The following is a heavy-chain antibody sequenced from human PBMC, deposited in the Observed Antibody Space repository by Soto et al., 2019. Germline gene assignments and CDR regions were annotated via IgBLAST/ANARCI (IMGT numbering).Heavy chain of an antibody. CDR3: AREMWTMVRGVAYYYYGIDV. Sequence: QVQLVESGGGVVQPGRSLRLSCAASGFTFSSYAMHWVRQAPGKGLEWVAVISYDGSNKYYADSVKGRFTISRDNSKNTRYLQMNSLRAGDTAVYYCAREMWTMVRGVAYYYYGIDVWGQGTTVTVSS. CDR2: ISYDGSNK. V-gene: IGHV3-30-3*01. D-gene: IGHD3-10*01. CDR1: GFTFSSYA. J-gene: IGHJ6*02.